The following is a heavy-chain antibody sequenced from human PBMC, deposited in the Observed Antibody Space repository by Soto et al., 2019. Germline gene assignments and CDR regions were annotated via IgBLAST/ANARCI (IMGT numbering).Heavy chain of an antibody. CDR1: GGSISSSSYY. Sequence: SETLSLTCTVSGGSISSSSYYWGWMRQRKGKGLEWIGSIYYSGSTYYNPSLKSRVTISVHTSNNQFSLKLSSVTAADTAVYYSASPRRTESELRYFDYWGQGTLVTVSS. V-gene: IGHV4-39*01. D-gene: IGHD1-26*01. CDR2: IYYSGST. J-gene: IGHJ4*02. CDR3: ASPRRTESELRYFDY.